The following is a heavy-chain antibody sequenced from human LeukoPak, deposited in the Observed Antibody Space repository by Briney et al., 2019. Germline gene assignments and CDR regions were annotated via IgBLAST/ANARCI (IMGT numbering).Heavy chain of an antibody. CDR2: INHSGST. V-gene: IGHV4-34*01. D-gene: IGHD5-24*01. Sequence: PSETLSLTCAVYGGSFSGYYWSWIRQPPGKGLEWIGEINHSGSTNYNPSLKSRVTISVDTSKNQFSLKLSSVTAADTAVYYCARISRGWPHADYWGQGTLVTVSS. CDR3: ARISRGWPHADY. CDR1: GGSFSGYY. J-gene: IGHJ4*02.